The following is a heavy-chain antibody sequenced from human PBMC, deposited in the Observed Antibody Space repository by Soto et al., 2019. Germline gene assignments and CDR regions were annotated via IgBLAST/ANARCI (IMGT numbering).Heavy chain of an antibody. J-gene: IGHJ5*02. D-gene: IGHD2-15*01. CDR2: ISGSGTIT. CDR3: AEWARYCSGADCRA. CDR1: GFPFSSRA. V-gene: IGHV3-23*01. Sequence: EVQLLESGGGLVQPGGSLRLSCAASGFPFSSRAMSWVRQAPGKGLEWVSAISGSGTITFYADSVKGRSTISRDTSKNTLYLQMNSLRADDTAVYYWAEWARYCSGADCRAWGQGTLVTVSS.